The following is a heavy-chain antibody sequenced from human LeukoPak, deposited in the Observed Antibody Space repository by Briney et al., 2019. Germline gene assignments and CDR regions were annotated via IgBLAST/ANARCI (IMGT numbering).Heavy chain of an antibody. CDR3: ARSNVDTSMTQIDY. CDR1: GYTFTSYY. Sequence: GASVKVSCKASGYTFTSYYMHWVRQAPGQGLQWMGWISPYNGNTNYAQRLQDRVTLTTATSTSTAYMELRSLISDDTAVYYCARSNVDTSMTQIDYWGQGTLVTVSS. V-gene: IGHV1-18*04. J-gene: IGHJ4*02. D-gene: IGHD5-18*01. CDR2: ISPYNGNT.